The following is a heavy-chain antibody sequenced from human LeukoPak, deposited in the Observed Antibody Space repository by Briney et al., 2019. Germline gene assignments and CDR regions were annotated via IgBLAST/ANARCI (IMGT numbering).Heavy chain of an antibody. V-gene: IGHV1-69*13. D-gene: IGHD3-3*01. CDR3: ARSRDYDFWSGYSNFDY. Sequence: SVKVSCKASGGTFSSYAISWVRQAPGQGPEWMGGIIPIFGTANYAQKFQGRVTITADESTSTAYMELSSLRSEDTAVYYCARSRDYDFWSGYSNFDYWGQGTLVTVSS. CDR1: GGTFSSYA. J-gene: IGHJ4*02. CDR2: IIPIFGTA.